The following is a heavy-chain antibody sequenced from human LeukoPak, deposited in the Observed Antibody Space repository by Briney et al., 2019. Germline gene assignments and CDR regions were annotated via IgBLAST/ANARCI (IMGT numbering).Heavy chain of an antibody. V-gene: IGHV1-46*01. CDR2: INPSDGST. CDR3: ARDYRFMGSGWSQYYFDY. D-gene: IGHD6-19*01. CDR1: GYTFTSYY. Sequence: ASVKVSCKASGYTFTSYYMHWVRQAPGQGLEWMGIINPSDGSTSYAQKFQGRVTMTRDTSTSTVYMELSSLRSEDTAVYYCARDYRFMGSGWSQYYFDYWGQGTLVTVSS. J-gene: IGHJ4*02.